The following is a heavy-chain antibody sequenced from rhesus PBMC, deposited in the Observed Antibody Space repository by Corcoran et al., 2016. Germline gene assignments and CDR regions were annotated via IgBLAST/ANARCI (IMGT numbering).Heavy chain of an antibody. J-gene: IGHJ4*01. Sequence: QVQLQESGPGLVKPSETLSLTCAVSCYSISSGYGWGWIRQPPGKGLEWIGQIYGGSGSTYYNPSLKSRVTVSKDTSKNQFSLKLSSVTAADTAVYYCARVADGGGYRDWGQGVLVTVSS. CDR3: ARVADGGGYRD. CDR1: CYSISSGYG. V-gene: IGHV4-127*01. CDR2: IYGGSGST. D-gene: IGHD5-24*01.